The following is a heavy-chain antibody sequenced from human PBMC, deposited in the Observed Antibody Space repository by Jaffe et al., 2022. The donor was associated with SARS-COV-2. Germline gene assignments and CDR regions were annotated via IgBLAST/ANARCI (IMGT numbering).Heavy chain of an antibody. Sequence: QVQLQESGPGLVKPSQTLSLTCTVSGGSISSGGYYWSWIRQHPGKGLEWIGYIYYSGSTYYNPSLKSRVTISVDTSKNQFSLKLSSVTAADTAVYYCARGPEIMITFGGVPRFDIWGQGTMVTVSS. CDR2: IYYSGST. CDR1: GGSISSGGYY. D-gene: IGHD3-16*01. J-gene: IGHJ3*02. CDR3: ARGPEIMITFGGVPRFDI. V-gene: IGHV4-31*03.